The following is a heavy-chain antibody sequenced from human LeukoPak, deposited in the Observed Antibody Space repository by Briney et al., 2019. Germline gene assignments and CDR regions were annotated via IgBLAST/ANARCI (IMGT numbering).Heavy chain of an antibody. D-gene: IGHD2-21*02. Sequence: SETLSLTCTVSGGSISSGSYYWSWIRQPAGKGLEWTGRIYTSGSTKYNPSLKSRVTISVDTSKNQFSLKLSSVTAADTAVYYCARIYCGGDCRGYYYHYYMDVWGKGTTVTISS. J-gene: IGHJ6*03. CDR2: IYTSGST. CDR1: GGSISSGSYY. V-gene: IGHV4-61*02. CDR3: ARIYCGGDCRGYYYHYYMDV.